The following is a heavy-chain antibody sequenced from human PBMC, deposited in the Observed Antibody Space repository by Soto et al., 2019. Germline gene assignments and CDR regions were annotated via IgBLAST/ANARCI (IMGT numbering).Heavy chain of an antibody. Sequence: ASVKVSCKVSGYTLTELSMHWVRQAPGKGLEWMGGFDPEDGETIYAQKCQGRVTMTEDTSTDTAYMELSSLRSEDTAVYYCATANLYSSSWYWFDPWGQGTLVTVSS. D-gene: IGHD6-13*01. CDR2: FDPEDGET. CDR3: ATANLYSSSWYWFDP. CDR1: GYTLTELS. J-gene: IGHJ5*02. V-gene: IGHV1-24*01.